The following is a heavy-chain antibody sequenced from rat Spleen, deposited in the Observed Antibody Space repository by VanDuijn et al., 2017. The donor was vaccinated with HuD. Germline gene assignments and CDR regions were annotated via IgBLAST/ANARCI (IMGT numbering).Heavy chain of an antibody. D-gene: IGHD1-10*01. CDR1: GFTFSDYN. J-gene: IGHJ3*01. CDR3: TRHGIYNNYGWFAY. Sequence: EVQLVESGGGLVQPGRSMKLSCAASGFTFSDYNMAWVRQAPKKGLEWVATISYDGSSAYYRDSVKGRFTISRDNAKNTQYLLMDSLRSEDTATYFCTRHGIYNNYGWFAYWGQGTLVTVSS. V-gene: IGHV5-7*01. CDR2: ISYDGSSA.